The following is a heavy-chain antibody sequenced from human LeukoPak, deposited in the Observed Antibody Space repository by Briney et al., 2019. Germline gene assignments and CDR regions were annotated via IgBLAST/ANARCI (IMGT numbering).Heavy chain of an antibody. CDR3: AKAGPSGWAYYYYMDV. D-gene: IGHD3-10*01. V-gene: IGHV3-23*01. CDR2: ISGGGGST. J-gene: IGHJ6*03. CDR1: GFTFSSYA. Sequence: PGGSLRLSCAASGFTFSSYAMSWVRQAPGKGLEWVSGISGGGGSTYYADSVKGRFTITRDNSKNTLYLQMNSLRAEDTAVYYCAKAGPSGWAYYYYMDVWGKGTTVTASS.